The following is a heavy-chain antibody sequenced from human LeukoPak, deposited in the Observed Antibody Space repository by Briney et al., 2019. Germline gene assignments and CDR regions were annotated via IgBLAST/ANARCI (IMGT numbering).Heavy chain of an antibody. CDR1: GGTFSSYA. Sequence: ASVKVSCKASGGTFSSYAISWVRQAPGQGLEWMGGIIPIFGTANYAQKLQGRVTITADESTSTAYMELSSLRSEDTAVYYCARNYDSSGYWFDYWGQGTLVTVSS. CDR2: IIPIFGTA. CDR3: ARNYDSSGYWFDY. J-gene: IGHJ4*02. V-gene: IGHV1-69*13. D-gene: IGHD3-22*01.